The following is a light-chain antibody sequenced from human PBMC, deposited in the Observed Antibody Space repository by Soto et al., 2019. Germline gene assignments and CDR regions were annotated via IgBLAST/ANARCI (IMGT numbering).Light chain of an antibody. Sequence: DIQMTQSPSSVSASVGDRVTITCRASENINNWLDWYQQKPGKAPNLLIYETSTLQSGVTSRFSGSRSGADFTLTISSLQPEDFATYYCQQASSYPLTFGGGTRVE. CDR1: ENINNW. CDR2: ETS. V-gene: IGKV1-12*01. CDR3: QQASSYPLT. J-gene: IGKJ4*01.